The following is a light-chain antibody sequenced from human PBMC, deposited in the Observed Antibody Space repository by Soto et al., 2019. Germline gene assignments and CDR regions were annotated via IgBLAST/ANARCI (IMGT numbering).Light chain of an antibody. J-gene: IGLJ1*01. CDR3: AAWDDSLNGYV. Sequence: QPALTQPASVSGSPGQSITISCTGTSSDVGGYNYVSWYQHHPGKAPKLMIFDVSNRPSGVSNRFSGSKSGTTASLAICGLQSEDEADYYCAAWDDSLNGYVFGTGTKVTVL. V-gene: IGLV2-14*03. CDR1: SSDVGGYNY. CDR2: DVS.